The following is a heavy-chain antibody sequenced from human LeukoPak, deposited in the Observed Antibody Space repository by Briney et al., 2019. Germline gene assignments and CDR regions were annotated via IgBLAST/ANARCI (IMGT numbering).Heavy chain of an antibody. CDR3: ARASSAYDAFDI. V-gene: IGHV3-21*01. CDR1: GFTFSSYS. J-gene: IGHJ3*02. Sequence: GGSLRLSCAASGFTFSSYSMNWVRQAPGKGLEWVSSISSSSSYIYYADSVKGRFTISRDNAKNSLYLQMNSLRAEDTAVYYCARASSAYDAFDICGQGTMVTASS. CDR2: ISSSSSYI.